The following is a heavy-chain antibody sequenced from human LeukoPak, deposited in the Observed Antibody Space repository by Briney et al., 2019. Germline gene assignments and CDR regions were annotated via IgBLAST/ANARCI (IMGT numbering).Heavy chain of an antibody. Sequence: ASVRVSCKASGYTFTGYFMHWVRQAPGQGLEWMGWINVNSGATKYAQKFQDRVTMTRDTSVSTAYMDLSSLRSDDTAVYYCAADNTGNPPYDPWGQGTLVTVSS. D-gene: IGHD2-8*02. CDR2: INVNSGAT. CDR1: GYTFTGYF. J-gene: IGHJ5*02. V-gene: IGHV1-2*02. CDR3: AADNTGNPPYDP.